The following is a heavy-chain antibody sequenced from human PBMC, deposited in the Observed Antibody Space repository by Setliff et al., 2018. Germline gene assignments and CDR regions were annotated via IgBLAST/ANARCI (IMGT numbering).Heavy chain of an antibody. J-gene: IGHJ4*02. CDR2: ISDTAIGI. CDR1: GFTFNTYA. Sequence: PGESLRLSCAASGFTFNTYAMSWVRQPPGKGLEWVSSISDTAIGIYYTGSVRGRFTISRDNSKKILFLQMNSLRVEDAAIYYCAKDVVGYSSTWPKRDYFDSWGQGTLVTVSS. CDR3: AKDVVGYSSTWPKRDYFDS. V-gene: IGHV3-23*01. D-gene: IGHD6-13*01.